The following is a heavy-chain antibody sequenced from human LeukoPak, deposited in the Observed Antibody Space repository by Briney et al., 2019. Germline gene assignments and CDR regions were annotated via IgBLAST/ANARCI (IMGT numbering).Heavy chain of an antibody. Sequence: GRSLRLSCAASGFSFDAYAIHWVRQAPGKGLEWVSGISWNSGRIGSADSVKGRFTISRDNAKNSLYLQMNSLSPEDTAFYYGAKGGAAADNYWYFDLWGRGTLVTVSS. V-gene: IGHV3-9*01. CDR2: ISWNSGRI. J-gene: IGHJ2*01. CDR3: AKGGAAADNYWYFDL. D-gene: IGHD6-13*01. CDR1: GFSFDAYA.